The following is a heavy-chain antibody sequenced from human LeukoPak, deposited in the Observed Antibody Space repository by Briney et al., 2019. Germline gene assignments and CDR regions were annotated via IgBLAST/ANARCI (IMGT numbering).Heavy chain of an antibody. CDR2: IQHPGST. CDR3: ARDSRYCSGASCYS. V-gene: IGHV4-38-2*02. J-gene: IGHJ4*02. CDR1: GYSISSGY. Sequence: SETLSLTCTVSGYSISSGYWGWVRQPPGKGREWIGSIQHPGSTYYNPSLKSRVTISIDTSKNQFTLKLSSVIAADTAVYYCARDSRYCSGASCYSWGQGTLVTVSS. D-gene: IGHD2-2*01.